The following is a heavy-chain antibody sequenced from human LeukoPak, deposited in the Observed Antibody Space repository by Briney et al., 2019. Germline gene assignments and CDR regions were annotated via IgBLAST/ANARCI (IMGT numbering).Heavy chain of an antibody. J-gene: IGHJ4*02. CDR1: GGSISSTSYY. Sequence: PSETLSLTCSVSGGSISSTSYYWGWLRQPPGKALEWIGSISSFGSTYYKPSLKSRLAISVDTSKNQFSLPLSSVTAGDTATYFCARSVFAVADLFDHWGQGTLVSVSS. D-gene: IGHD4-23*01. CDR2: ISSFGST. CDR3: ARSVFAVADLFDH. V-gene: IGHV4-39*01.